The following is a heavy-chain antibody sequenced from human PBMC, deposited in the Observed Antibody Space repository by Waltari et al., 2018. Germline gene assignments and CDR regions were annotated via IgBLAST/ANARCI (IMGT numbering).Heavy chain of an antibody. J-gene: IGHJ4*02. D-gene: IGHD3-10*01. Sequence: EVQLLESGGGLVQPGGSLRLSCAASGFTFRSYAMSWVRQAPGKGLEWVSVIYSGGSTYYADSVKGRFTISRDNSKNTLYLQMNSLRAEDTAVYYCAPSQDGSGNWGQGTLVTVSS. V-gene: IGHV3-23*03. CDR3: APSQDGSGN. CDR1: GFTFRSYA. CDR2: IYSGGST.